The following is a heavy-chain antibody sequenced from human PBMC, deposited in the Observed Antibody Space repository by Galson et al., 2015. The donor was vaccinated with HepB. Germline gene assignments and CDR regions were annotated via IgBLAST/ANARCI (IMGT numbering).Heavy chain of an antibody. Sequence: LTLTCTFSGFSLSTSGMRVSWIRLAPGKGLEWLSYIDKGGTTIYYADSVRGRFTISRDNAKNSLDLQMNSLRGEDTAVYYCARGWFDSWGQGTLVTVSS. CDR2: IDKGGTTI. J-gene: IGHJ5*01. CDR3: ARGWFDS. CDR1: GFSLSTSG. V-gene: IGHV3-48*03.